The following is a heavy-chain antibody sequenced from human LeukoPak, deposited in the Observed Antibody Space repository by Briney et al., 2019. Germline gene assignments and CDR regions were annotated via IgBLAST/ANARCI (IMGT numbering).Heavy chain of an antibody. Sequence: SQTLSLTCTVSGGSISSGGYYWSWIRQHPGKGLGWIGYIHHSGSTYNNPSLQSRVTISVDTSKNQFSLKLNSVTAADTAVYYCARSYGYFDYWGQGTLVTVSS. CDR1: GGSISSGGYY. CDR2: IHHSGST. CDR3: ARSYGYFDY. J-gene: IGHJ4*02. D-gene: IGHD3-16*01. V-gene: IGHV4-31*02.